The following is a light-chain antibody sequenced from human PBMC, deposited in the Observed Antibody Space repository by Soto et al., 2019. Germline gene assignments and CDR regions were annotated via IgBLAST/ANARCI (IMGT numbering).Light chain of an antibody. CDR3: QQYYSAPWT. CDR1: QRLSTSY. Sequence: EVVLTQSPGTLSLSPGERATVSCRASQRLSTSYLAWFQQKPGQAPRLLIYGASGRATGIPDRFSGSGSGTDFTLTISRLEPDDFAVYYCQQYYSAPWTFGQGTKVEVK. J-gene: IGKJ1*01. CDR2: GAS. V-gene: IGKV3-20*01.